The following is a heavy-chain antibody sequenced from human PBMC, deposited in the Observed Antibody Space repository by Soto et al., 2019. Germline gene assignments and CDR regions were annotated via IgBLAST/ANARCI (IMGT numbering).Heavy chain of an antibody. D-gene: IGHD4-17*01. CDR2: INPNSGGT. CDR3: ARDYGDYREGPDY. CDR1: GYTFTGYF. J-gene: IGHJ4*02. V-gene: IGHV1-2*02. Sequence: ASVKVSCKASGYTFTGYFMHWVRQAPGQGLEWMGWINPNSGGTNFAQKFQGRVTMTRDTSISTAYMELSRLRSDDTAVYYCARDYGDYREGPDYWGQGTLVTVSS.